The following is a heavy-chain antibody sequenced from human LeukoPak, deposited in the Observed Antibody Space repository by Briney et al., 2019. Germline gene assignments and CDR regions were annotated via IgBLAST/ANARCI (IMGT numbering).Heavy chain of an antibody. Sequence: SETLSLTCTVSGGSISSYYWSWIRQPPGKGLEWIGYIYYSGSTNYNPSLKSRVTISVDTSKNQFSLKLSSVTAADTAVYYCARADYSNHIDYWGQGTQVTVSS. D-gene: IGHD4-11*01. CDR2: IYYSGST. CDR3: ARADYSNHIDY. J-gene: IGHJ4*02. V-gene: IGHV4-59*01. CDR1: GGSISSYY.